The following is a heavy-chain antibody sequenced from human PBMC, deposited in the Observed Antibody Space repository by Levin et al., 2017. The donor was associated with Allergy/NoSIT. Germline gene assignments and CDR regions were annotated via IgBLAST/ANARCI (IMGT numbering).Heavy chain of an antibody. V-gene: IGHV1-2*02. J-gene: IGHJ1*01. Sequence: ASVKVSCKASGYTFTGYYMHWVRQAPGQGLEWMGWINPNSGGTNYAQKFQGRVTMTRDTSISTAYMELSRLRSDDTAVYYCARRYCSSTSCHAPLEYFQHWGQGTLVTVSS. CDR2: INPNSGGT. CDR3: ARRYCSSTSCHAPLEYFQH. D-gene: IGHD2-2*01. CDR1: GYTFTGYY.